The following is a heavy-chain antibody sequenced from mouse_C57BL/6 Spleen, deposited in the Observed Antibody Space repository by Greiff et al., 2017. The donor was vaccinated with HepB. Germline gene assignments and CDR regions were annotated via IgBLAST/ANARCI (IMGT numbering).Heavy chain of an antibody. D-gene: IGHD4-1*02. CDR2: IDPSDSET. CDR1: GYTFTSYW. Sequence: QVQLQQPGAELVRPGSSVKLSCKASGYTFTSYWMHWVKQRPIQGLEWIGNIDPSDSETHYNQKFKDKATLTVDKSSSTAYMQLSSLTSEDSAVYYGARVSPTGTSYWGQGTTLTVSS. CDR3: ARVSPTGTSY. V-gene: IGHV1-52*01. J-gene: IGHJ2*01.